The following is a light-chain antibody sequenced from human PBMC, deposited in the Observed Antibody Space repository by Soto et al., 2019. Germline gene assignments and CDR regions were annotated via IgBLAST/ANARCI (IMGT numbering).Light chain of an antibody. J-gene: IGLJ1*01. Sequence: QSVLTQPPSASGTPGQTVTISCYGSTSNIGTNTVNWFQHLPGMAPKLLIYTNDQRPSGVPDRFSGSRSGTSASLAISGLQSEDEADYYCATWDDSVYVLGTGTKLTVL. CDR1: TSNIGTNT. CDR3: ATWDDSVYV. CDR2: TND. V-gene: IGLV1-44*01.